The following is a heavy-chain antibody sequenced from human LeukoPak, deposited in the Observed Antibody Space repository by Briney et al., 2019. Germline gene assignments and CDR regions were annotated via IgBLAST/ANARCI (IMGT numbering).Heavy chain of an antibody. D-gene: IGHD6-6*01. CDR1: GFTFSSYS. CDR3: ARGISGGYSSSSTVFDY. Sequence: GGSLRLSCAASGFTFSSYSMNWVRQAPGKGLEWVSYISSSSSTIYYADSVKGRFTISRDNAKNSLYLQMNSLRAEDTAVYYCARGISGGYSSSSTVFDYWGQRTLVTVSS. CDR2: ISSSSSTI. V-gene: IGHV3-48*04. J-gene: IGHJ4*02.